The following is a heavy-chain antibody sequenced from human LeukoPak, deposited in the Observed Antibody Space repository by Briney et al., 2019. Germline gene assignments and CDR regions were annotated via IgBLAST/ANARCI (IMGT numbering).Heavy chain of an antibody. J-gene: IGHJ6*02. V-gene: IGHV3-11*04. CDR1: GFTFSDYY. CDR3: ARDQVVPAATRFLDRNPLYGMDV. CDR2: ISSSGSTI. Sequence: GGSLRLSCAASGFTFSDYYMSWIRQAPGKGLEWVSYISSSGSTIYYADSVKGRFTISRDNSKNTLYLQMNSLRAEDTAVYYCARDQVVPAATRFLDRNPLYGMDVWGQGTTVTVSS. D-gene: IGHD2-2*01.